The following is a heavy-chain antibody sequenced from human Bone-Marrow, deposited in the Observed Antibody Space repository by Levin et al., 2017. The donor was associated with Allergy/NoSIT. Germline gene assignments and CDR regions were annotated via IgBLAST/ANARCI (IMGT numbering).Heavy chain of an antibody. V-gene: IGHV7-4-1*02. CDR1: GYTFTDYA. Sequence: ASVKVSCKASGYTFTDYAMTWVRQAPGQGLEWMGWINTRNGNPTYAQGFQGRVVFSLDTSVSTAYLQITSLNAEDTAIYYCARRVHQRLVPLEFLGQGTLVTVSA. CDR2: INTRNGNP. D-gene: IGHD3-9*01. CDR3: ARRVHQRLVPLEF. J-gene: IGHJ4*02.